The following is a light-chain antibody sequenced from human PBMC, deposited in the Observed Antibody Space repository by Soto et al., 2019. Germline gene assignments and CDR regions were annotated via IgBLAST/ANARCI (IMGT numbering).Light chain of an antibody. CDR2: YDS. V-gene: IGLV3-21*04. CDR1: NIGSKS. J-gene: IGLJ2*01. Sequence: SYELTQPLSVSVAPGKTARITCGGNNIGSKSVHWYQQKPGQAPVLVIYYDSDRPSGIPERFSGSKSGNTATLTISRVEAGDEADYHCQVWDSTSDHRVFGGGTKLTVL. CDR3: QVWDSTSDHRV.